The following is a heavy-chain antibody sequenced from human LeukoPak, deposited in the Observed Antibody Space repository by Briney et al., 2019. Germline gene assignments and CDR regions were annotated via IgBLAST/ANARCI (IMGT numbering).Heavy chain of an antibody. CDR3: ARDRGSSSLIYFDY. D-gene: IGHD6-13*01. V-gene: IGHV3-23*01. Sequence: GGCLRLSCAASGFTFSSYAMSWVRQAPGKGLEWVSGITGSGGSTYYADSVKGRFTVSRDNSKNTLYLQMNSLRVEDTAVYYCARDRGSSSLIYFDYCGQGTLVTVSS. CDR2: ITGSGGST. J-gene: IGHJ4*02. CDR1: GFTFSSYA.